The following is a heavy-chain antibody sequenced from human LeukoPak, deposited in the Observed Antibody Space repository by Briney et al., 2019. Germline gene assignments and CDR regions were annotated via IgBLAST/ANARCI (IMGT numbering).Heavy chain of an antibody. D-gene: IGHD6-13*01. V-gene: IGHV3-66*01. CDR1: GFTVSSNY. Sequence: PGGSLRLSCAASGFTVSSNYMGWVRQAPGKGREWVSVLYSGGNTYYADSVKGRFTISRDNSKNTLYLQMNSLRAEDTAVYYCATSPATGNIYFDLWGRGTLVTVSS. CDR2: LYSGGNT. J-gene: IGHJ2*01. CDR3: ATSPATGNIYFDL.